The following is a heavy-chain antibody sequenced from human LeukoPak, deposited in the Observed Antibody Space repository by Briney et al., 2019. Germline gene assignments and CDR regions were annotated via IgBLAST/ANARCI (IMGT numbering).Heavy chain of an antibody. D-gene: IGHD6-13*01. J-gene: IGHJ5*02. V-gene: IGHV3-38-3*01. CDR3: ARAGYSSSWYDP. CDR1: GFTVSSNE. Sequence: GGSLRLSCAVSGFTVSSNEMSWVRQAPGKGLEWVSSISGGSTYYADSVKGRYTISRDNSMNTLYLQMDSLRAEETAVYYCARAGYSSSWYDPWGQGTLVTVSS. CDR2: ISGGST.